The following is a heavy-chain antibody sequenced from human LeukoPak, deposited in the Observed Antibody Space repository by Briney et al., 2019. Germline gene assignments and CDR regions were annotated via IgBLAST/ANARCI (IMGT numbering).Heavy chain of an antibody. V-gene: IGHV4-39*01. CDR2: IYYSGST. CDR1: GGSISNNSYY. D-gene: IGHD3-22*01. J-gene: IGHJ4*02. Sequence: SETLSLTCTVSGGSISNNSYYWGWIRQPPGKGLEWIGSIYYSGSTYHNPSLKSRVTISADTSKNQFSLKLSSVSAADTAVYYCARHSYYDSSGYYPYYFDYWGQGTLVTVSS. CDR3: ARHSYYDSSGYYPYYFDY.